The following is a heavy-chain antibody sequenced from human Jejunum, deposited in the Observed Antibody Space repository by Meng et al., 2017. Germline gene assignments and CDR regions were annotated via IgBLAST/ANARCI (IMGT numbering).Heavy chain of an antibody. D-gene: IGHD6-6*01. V-gene: IGHV2-5*02. CDR2: IYWDDDK. CDR3: AHRREDPRSSQYFLDF. J-gene: IGHJ4*02. CDR1: GPSLTDVGVS. Sequence: INLEESGPKLVKPTQTLTLTCALSGPSLTDVGVSVGWIRQPPGKALEWFALIYWDDDKRYSPSLKSRVTITKDTSRHYVVLTMTNMDPMDTATYYCAHRREDPRSSQYFLDFWGRGTLVTVSS.